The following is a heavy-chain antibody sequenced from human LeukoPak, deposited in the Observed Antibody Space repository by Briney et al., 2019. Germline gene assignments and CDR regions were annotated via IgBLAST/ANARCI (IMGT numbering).Heavy chain of an antibody. CDR1: GFTFSSYS. CDR2: ISSSSSYI. D-gene: IGHD2-2*01. J-gene: IGHJ4*02. Sequence: GGSLRLSCAASGFTFSSYSMNWVRQAPGKGLEWVSSISSSSSYIYYADSVKGRFTISGDNAKNSLYLQMNSLRAEDTAVYYCASYCSSTSCYAGFDYWGQGTLVTVSS. CDR3: ASYCSSTSCYAGFDY. V-gene: IGHV3-21*01.